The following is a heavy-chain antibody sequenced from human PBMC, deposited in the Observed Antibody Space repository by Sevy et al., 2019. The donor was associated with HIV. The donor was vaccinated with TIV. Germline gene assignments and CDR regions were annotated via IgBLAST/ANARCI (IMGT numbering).Heavy chain of an antibody. Sequence: LSLTCSVSGASVSSGSFFWTWIRQAPGKGLEWIGYIYYSGITNYNLSLKSRVTFSVDTSKNQFSLKLRSVTAADTAVYYCARDQAESSSTGGLDSWGPGALVTVSS. V-gene: IGHV4-61*01. J-gene: IGHJ4*02. CDR1: GASVSSGSFF. CDR2: IYYSGIT. CDR3: ARDQAESSSTGGLDS. D-gene: IGHD6-6*01.